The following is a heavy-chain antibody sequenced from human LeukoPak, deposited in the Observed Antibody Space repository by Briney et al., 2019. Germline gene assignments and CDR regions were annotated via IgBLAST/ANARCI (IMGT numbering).Heavy chain of an antibody. D-gene: IGHD4-17*01. CDR2: IIPILGIA. J-gene: IGHJ6*02. Sequence: SVKVSCKASGGTFSSYAISWVRQAPGQGLEWMGRIIPILGIANYAQKFQGRVTITADKSTSTAYMELSSLRSEDTAVYYCARAYGDSLYYGMDVWGQGTTATVSS. CDR1: GGTFSSYA. V-gene: IGHV1-69*04. CDR3: ARAYGDSLYYGMDV.